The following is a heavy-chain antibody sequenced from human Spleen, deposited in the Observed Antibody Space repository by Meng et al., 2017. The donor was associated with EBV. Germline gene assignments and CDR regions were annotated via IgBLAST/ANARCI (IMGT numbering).Heavy chain of an antibody. J-gene: IGHJ4*02. CDR3: ARRPDYYDSSGYPYPIDY. CDR1: GWSFSAYY. D-gene: IGHD3-22*01. Sequence: QGQLQQWGAGPLKPSEPLSLTCAVYGWSFSAYYWSWIRQPPGKGLEWIGEINHSGSTNYNPSLKSRVTISVDTSKNQFSLKLSSVTAADTAVYYCARRPDYYDSSGYPYPIDYWGQGTLVTVSS. V-gene: IGHV4-34*01. CDR2: INHSGST.